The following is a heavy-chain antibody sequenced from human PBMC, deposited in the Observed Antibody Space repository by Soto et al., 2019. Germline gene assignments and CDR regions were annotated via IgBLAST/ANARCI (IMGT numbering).Heavy chain of an antibody. CDR2: IYYSGST. V-gene: IGHV4-59*01. J-gene: IGHJ6*02. CDR3: ARRLYDFSATMDV. Sequence: QGQLQESGPGLVKPSETLSLTCTVYGGTISSYYWSWIRQPPGKGLECIGYIYYSGSTNYNPSLTRRVTISVDTSKNQFSLQLSSVTAADTAVYYCARRLYDFSATMDVWGQGTTVTVSS. CDR1: GGTISSYY. D-gene: IGHD5-12*01.